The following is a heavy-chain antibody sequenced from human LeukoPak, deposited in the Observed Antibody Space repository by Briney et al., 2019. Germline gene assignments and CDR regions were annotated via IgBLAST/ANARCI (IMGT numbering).Heavy chain of an antibody. V-gene: IGHV4-59*01. CDR3: ARDDNWHFDY. CDR2: IYYSGST. D-gene: IGHD1-20*01. J-gene: IGHJ4*02. CDR1: GGSISSYY. Sequence: SETLSLTCTVSGGSISSYYWSWIRQPPGKGLEWIGYIYYSGSTNYNPSLKSRVTISVETSKNQFSLKLSSVTAADTAVYYCARDDNWHFDYWGQGTLVTVSS.